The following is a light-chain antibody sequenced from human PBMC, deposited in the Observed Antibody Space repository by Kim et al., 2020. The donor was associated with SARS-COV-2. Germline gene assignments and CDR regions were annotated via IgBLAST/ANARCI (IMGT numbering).Light chain of an antibody. V-gene: IGKV3-15*01. Sequence: EIVMTQSPATLSVSPGERATLSCRARQSVSSNLAWYQQKPGQAPRLLISGASTRATGIPVRFSGSGSGTEFTLTISSLRSEDFAVYYCQQYNNWPPLTFGGGTKVYIK. J-gene: IGKJ4*01. CDR1: QSVSSN. CDR3: QQYNNWPPLT. CDR2: GAS.